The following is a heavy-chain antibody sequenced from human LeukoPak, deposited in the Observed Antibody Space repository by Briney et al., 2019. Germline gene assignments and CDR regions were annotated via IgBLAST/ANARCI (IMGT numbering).Heavy chain of an antibody. J-gene: IGHJ5*02. Sequence: ASVKVSCKASGYTFTSYYMHWVRQAPGQGLEWMGIINPSGGSTSYAQKFQGRVTMTRDTSTSTVYMELSRLRSDDTAVYYCARGNGYYYGSGSYYNSYQYNWFDPWGQGTLVTVSS. V-gene: IGHV1-46*01. D-gene: IGHD3-10*01. CDR3: ARGNGYYYGSGSYYNSYQYNWFDP. CDR2: INPSGGST. CDR1: GYTFTSYY.